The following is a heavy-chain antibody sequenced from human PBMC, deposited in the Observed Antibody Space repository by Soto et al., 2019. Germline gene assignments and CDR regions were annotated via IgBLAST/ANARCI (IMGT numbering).Heavy chain of an antibody. CDR1: GGSISSGDYY. V-gene: IGHV4-30-4*01. J-gene: IGHJ4*02. D-gene: IGHD3-22*01. CDR3: ARESRGYYYDSAPLDY. Sequence: PSETLSLTCTVSGGSISSGDYYWSWIRQPPGKGLEWIGYIYYSGSTYYNPSLKSRVTISVDTSKNQFSLKLSSVTAADTAVYYCARESRGYYYDSAPLDYWGQGTLVTVSS. CDR2: IYYSGST.